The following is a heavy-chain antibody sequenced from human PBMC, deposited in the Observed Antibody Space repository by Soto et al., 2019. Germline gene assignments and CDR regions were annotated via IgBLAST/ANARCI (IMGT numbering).Heavy chain of an antibody. V-gene: IGHV4-4*07. CDR1: GDSISGYH. D-gene: IGHD2-2*01. CDR3: AREFSYHFDP. Sequence: SETLSLTCTVSGDSISGYHWSWIRQPAGKGLEWIGRIYSSGTTNYKASLKSRVIMSVDTSKNQLSLKMNSMTAADTAVYYCAREFSYHFDPWGQGILVTVSS. J-gene: IGHJ5*02. CDR2: IYSSGTT.